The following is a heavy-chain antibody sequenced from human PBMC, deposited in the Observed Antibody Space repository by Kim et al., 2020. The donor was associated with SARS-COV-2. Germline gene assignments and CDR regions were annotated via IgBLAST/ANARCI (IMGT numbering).Heavy chain of an antibody. V-gene: IGHV3-30*04. CDR2: ISYDGSNK. CDR1: GFTFSSYA. Sequence: GGSLRLSCAASGFTFSSYAMHWVRQAPGKGLEWVAVISYDGSNKYYADSVKGRFTISRDNSKNTLYLQMNSLRAEDTAVYYCASPPGDSFEYYQFDPWGQGTLVTVSS. CDR3: ASPPGDSFEYYQFDP. D-gene: IGHD2-2*01. J-gene: IGHJ5*02.